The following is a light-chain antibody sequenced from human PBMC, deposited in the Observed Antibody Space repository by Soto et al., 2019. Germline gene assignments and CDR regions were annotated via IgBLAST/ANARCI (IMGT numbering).Light chain of an antibody. J-gene: IGKJ1*01. Sequence: EIVLPQSPGTLSLSPGERATLSCRASQSVSSSYLACYQQKPGQAPRLLIYGASSRATGIPDRFSGSGSGTDFTLTISRLEPEDFAVYYCQQYGSSPQTFGQGTKVDIK. CDR2: GAS. CDR1: QSVSSSY. V-gene: IGKV3-20*01. CDR3: QQYGSSPQT.